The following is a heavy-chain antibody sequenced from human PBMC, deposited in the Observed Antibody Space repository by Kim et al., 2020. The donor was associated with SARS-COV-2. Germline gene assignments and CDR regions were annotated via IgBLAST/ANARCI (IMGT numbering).Heavy chain of an antibody. V-gene: IGHV4-30-4*01. CDR2: IYYSGST. J-gene: IGHJ4*02. D-gene: IGHD2-8*01. Sequence: SETLSLTCTVSGGSISSGDYYWSWIRQPPGKGLEWIGYIYYSGSTYYNPSLKSRVTLSIDTSKNQFSLKLSSVTAADTAVYYCARANAPARGPGDYWGQGTLVTVSS. CDR3: ARANAPARGPGDY. CDR1: GGSISSGDYY.